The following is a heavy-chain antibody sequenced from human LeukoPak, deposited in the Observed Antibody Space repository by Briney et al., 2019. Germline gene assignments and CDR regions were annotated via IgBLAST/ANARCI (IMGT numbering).Heavy chain of an antibody. CDR2: IRAEGDPT. J-gene: IGHJ4*02. Sequence: GGSLRLSCRASGFTFSTYSMNWLSQAPGQGMEWVSVIRAEGDPTYYADSVKGRFTISRDNSKNMLYLQMNSLRAEDTAIYYCAKDGHCPDVFTTEIVVAGHVAFWGQGTLVTVSS. V-gene: IGHV3-23*01. D-gene: IGHD6-19*01. CDR1: GFTFSTYS. CDR3: AKDGHCPDVFTTEIVVAGHVAF.